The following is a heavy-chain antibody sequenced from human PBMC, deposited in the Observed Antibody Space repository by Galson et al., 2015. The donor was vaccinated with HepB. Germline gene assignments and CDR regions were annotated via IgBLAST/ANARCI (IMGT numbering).Heavy chain of an antibody. V-gene: IGHV4-34*01. Sequence: SETLSLTCAVYGGSFSGYYWSWIRQPSGKGLEWIGEINHSGSTNYNPSLKSRVTISVDTSKNQFSLKLSSVTAADTAVYYCARGPRRQLAPLGTLRLDYWGQGTLVTVSS. CDR1: GGSFSGYY. D-gene: IGHD6-6*01. CDR3: ARGPRRQLAPLGTLRLDY. CDR2: INHSGST. J-gene: IGHJ4*02.